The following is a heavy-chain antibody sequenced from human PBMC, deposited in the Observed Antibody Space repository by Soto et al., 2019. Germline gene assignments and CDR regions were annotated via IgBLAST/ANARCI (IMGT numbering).Heavy chain of an antibody. CDR1: GGTFSSYA. V-gene: IGHV1-69*06. CDR2: IIPIFGTA. CDR3: ARLQSSSMNYDILTGYKTDTEDYYFDY. J-gene: IGHJ4*02. D-gene: IGHD3-9*01. Sequence: SVEVSCKASGGTFSSYAISWVRQAPGQGLEWMGGIIPIFGTANYAQKFQGRVTITADKSTSTAYMELSSLRSEDTAVYYCARLQSSSMNYDILTGYKTDTEDYYFDYWGQGTLVTVSS.